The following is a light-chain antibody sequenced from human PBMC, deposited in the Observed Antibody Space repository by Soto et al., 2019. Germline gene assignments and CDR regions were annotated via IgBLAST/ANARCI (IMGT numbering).Light chain of an antibody. CDR1: SSEVGGYNS. V-gene: IGLV2-14*01. J-gene: IGLJ1*01. CDR3: SSYTSSSTYV. Sequence: QSVLTQPASVSGSPGQSITISCTGTSSEVGGYNSVSWYQQHPGKAPKLVIYDVGNRPSGVSDRFSGSKSGNTASLTISGLQAEDEAEYYCSSYTSSSTYVFGAGTKVTVL. CDR2: DVG.